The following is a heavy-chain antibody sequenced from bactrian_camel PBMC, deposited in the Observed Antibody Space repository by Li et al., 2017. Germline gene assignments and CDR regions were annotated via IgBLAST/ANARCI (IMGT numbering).Heavy chain of an antibody. CDR3: VTLGRTCCITDYCDTHFNH. Sequence: HVQLVESGGESVQAGGSLRLSCVASGATQDIGCMGWFRQVPGLEREGVAGIDDDGTASYGNFVKGRFTISQDNAKNTVYLQMNSLKSEDTALYYCVTLGRTCCITDYCDTHFNHWGEGTQVTVS. V-gene: IGHV3S53*01. CDR1: GATQDIGC. CDR2: IDDDGTA. J-gene: IGHJ4*01. D-gene: IGHD3*01.